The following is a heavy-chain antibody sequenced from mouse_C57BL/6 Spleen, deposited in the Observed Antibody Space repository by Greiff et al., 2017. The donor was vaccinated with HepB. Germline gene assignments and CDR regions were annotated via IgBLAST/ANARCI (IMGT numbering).Heavy chain of an antibody. V-gene: IGHV7-3*01. Sequence: DVKLVESGGGLVQPGGSLSLSCAASGFTFTDYYMSWVRQPPGKALEWLGFIRNKANGYTTEYSASVKGRFTISRDNSQSILYLQMNALRAEDSATYYCASSYYYGSSSDWYFDVWGTGTTVTVSS. CDR1: GFTFTDYY. CDR3: ASSYYYGSSSDWYFDV. CDR2: IRNKANGYTT. D-gene: IGHD1-1*01. J-gene: IGHJ1*03.